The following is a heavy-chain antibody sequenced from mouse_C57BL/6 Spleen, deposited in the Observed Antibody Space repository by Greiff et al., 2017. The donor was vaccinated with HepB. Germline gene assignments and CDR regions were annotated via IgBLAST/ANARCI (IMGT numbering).Heavy chain of an antibody. CDR3: ARSRLYYYGSSYDFDY. Sequence: EVKLQESGPELVKPGASVKIPCKASGYTFTDYNMDWVKQSHGKSLEWIGDINPNNGGTIYNQKFKGKATLTVDKSSSTAYMELRSLTSEDTAVYYCARSRLYYYGSSYDFDYWGQGTTLTVSS. V-gene: IGHV1-18*01. D-gene: IGHD1-1*01. CDR1: GYTFTDYN. CDR2: INPNNGGT. J-gene: IGHJ2*01.